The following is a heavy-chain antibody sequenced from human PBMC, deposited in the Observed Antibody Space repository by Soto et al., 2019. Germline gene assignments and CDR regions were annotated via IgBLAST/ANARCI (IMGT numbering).Heavy chain of an antibody. CDR1: GFTFSNYG. J-gene: IGHJ4*02. CDR3: AKEATPKVAHHFDY. CDR2: ISYEARNK. V-gene: IGHV3-30*18. Sequence: GGSLRLSCAASGFTFSNYGMQWVRQAPGKGLEWVAVISYEARNKYYADSVKGRFTISRDNSKNTLYLQMNSLRAEDTAVYYCAKEATPKVAHHFDYWGQGTLVTVSS.